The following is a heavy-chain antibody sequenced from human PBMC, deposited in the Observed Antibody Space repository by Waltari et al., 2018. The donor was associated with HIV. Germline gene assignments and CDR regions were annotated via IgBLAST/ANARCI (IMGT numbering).Heavy chain of an antibody. CDR3: ARVIGTLFS. Sequence: EVQLVESGGGLVQPGGSLRLSCAASGFTFSSYWMSWVRQAPGKGVEGVDNIKADGSEKNYVDSVKGRFTISRDNAKNSLYLLMNSLRAEDTAVYYCARVIGTLFSWGQGTLVTVSS. CDR2: IKADGSEK. V-gene: IGHV3-7*01. D-gene: IGHD2-21*01. CDR1: GFTFSSYW. J-gene: IGHJ5*02.